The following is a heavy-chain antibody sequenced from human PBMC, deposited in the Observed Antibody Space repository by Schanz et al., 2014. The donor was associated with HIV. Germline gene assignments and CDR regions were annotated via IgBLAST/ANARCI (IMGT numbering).Heavy chain of an antibody. CDR1: GFTFSRYW. J-gene: IGHJ4*02. D-gene: IGHD3-10*01. V-gene: IGHV3-7*01. CDR2: IKQDGREK. CDR3: ARDSGPGIY. Sequence: EVQLVESGGGLVQPGGSLRLSCAASGFTFSRYWMSWVRQAPGKGLEWVANIKQDGREKHYVASVKGRFTISRDNAKNSLYLQMSSLRADDTAVYYCARDSGPGIYWGQGTLVTVSS.